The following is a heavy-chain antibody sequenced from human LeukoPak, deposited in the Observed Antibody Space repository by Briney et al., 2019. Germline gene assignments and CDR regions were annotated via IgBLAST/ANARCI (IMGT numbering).Heavy chain of an antibody. V-gene: IGHV3-30*02. CDR3: ARNPRYCSGGSCYYYYYYMDV. D-gene: IGHD2-15*01. J-gene: IGHJ6*03. Sequence: GGSLRLSCAASGFTFINAWMAWVRQAPGKGLEWVAFIRYDGSKKYYADSVKGRFTISRDNSKNTLYLQMNSLRAEDTAVYYCARNPRYCSGGSCYYYYYYMDVWGKGTTVTISS. CDR1: GFTFINAW. CDR2: IRYDGSKK.